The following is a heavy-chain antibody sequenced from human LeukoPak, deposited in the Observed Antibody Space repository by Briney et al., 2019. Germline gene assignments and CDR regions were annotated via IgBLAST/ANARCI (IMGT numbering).Heavy chain of an antibody. D-gene: IGHD3-16*01. J-gene: IGHJ4*02. Sequence: GGSLRLSCTASGLTFSDYYMTWVRQAPGKGLEWLSYISNTGRTIYYADSVKGRLTISRDNSKNTLYLQMNSLRDEDTAVYYCAKFEFGFWGQGTLVTVSS. CDR2: ISNTGRTI. CDR1: GLTFSDYY. CDR3: AKFEFGF. V-gene: IGHV3-11*01.